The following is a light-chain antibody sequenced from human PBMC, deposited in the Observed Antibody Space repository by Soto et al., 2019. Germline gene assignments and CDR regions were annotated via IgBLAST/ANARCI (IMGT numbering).Light chain of an antibody. CDR3: TSYVGGNNHYL. J-gene: IGLJ1*01. V-gene: IGLV2-8*01. CDR2: EVS. Sequence: QSVLTQPPSASGSPGQSVTISCTGTSSDVGGYNYVSWYQQHPGKAPKVVIYEVSKRPSGVPDRFSGSKSGNTASLTVSGLQAEDEADYYCTSYVGGNNHYLFGTG. CDR1: SSDVGGYNY.